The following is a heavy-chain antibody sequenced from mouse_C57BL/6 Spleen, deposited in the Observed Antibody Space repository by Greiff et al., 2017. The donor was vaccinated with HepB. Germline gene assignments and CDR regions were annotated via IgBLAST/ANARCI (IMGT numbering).Heavy chain of an antibody. J-gene: IGHJ3*01. D-gene: IGHD1-1*01. CDR1: GYTFTSYT. CDR3: SREGATTPYAY. Sequence: VQLQESGAELARPGASVKMSCKASGYTFTSYTMHWIKQRPGQGLEWIGYINPSSGYTKYTQKFKDKATLTADKSSSTAYIQLSSLTSEDSTVYYCSREGATTPYAYWGQGTLVTVSA. CDR2: INPSSGYT. V-gene: IGHV1-4*01.